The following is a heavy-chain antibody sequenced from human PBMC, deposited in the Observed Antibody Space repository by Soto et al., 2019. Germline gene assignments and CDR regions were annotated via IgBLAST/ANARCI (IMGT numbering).Heavy chain of an antibody. CDR3: ATSGYDFGVNNPAS. CDR1: GGSITTYY. J-gene: IGHJ5*02. Sequence: PSETLSLTCTVSGGSITTYYWSWIRQPPGKGLEWIGYIYYSGGTNYNPSLKSRITISVDTSKDQFSLKLSSVTAADTAVYYCATSGYDFGVNNPASWGQGTLVTVSS. V-gene: IGHV4-59*01. D-gene: IGHD5-12*01. CDR2: IYYSGGT.